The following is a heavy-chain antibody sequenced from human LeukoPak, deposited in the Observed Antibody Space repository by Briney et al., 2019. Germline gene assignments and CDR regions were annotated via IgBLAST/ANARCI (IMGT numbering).Heavy chain of an antibody. V-gene: IGHV1-24*01. J-gene: IGHJ6*02. Sequence: GASVKVSCKVTGYSLSELSIHWVRQAPGKGLEWMGGFDPEDGETIYAQKFQGRVTMTEDTSTDTAYMELSSLRSEDTAVYYCATSYSPTVIGWSNYYYYGMDVWGQGTTVTVSS. CDR1: GYSLSELS. D-gene: IGHD4-11*01. CDR2: FDPEDGET. CDR3: ATSYSPTVIGWSNYYYYGMDV.